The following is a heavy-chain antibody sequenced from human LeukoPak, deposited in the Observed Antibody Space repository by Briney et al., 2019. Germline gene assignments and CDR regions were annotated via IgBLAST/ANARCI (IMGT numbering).Heavy chain of an antibody. CDR3: ARTGVTMVRGVIQTPFDY. Sequence: PSETLSLTCAVSGGSISSSNWWSWVRQPPGKGLEWIGEIYHSGSTNYNPSLKSRVTISVDKSKNQFSLKLSSVTAADTAVYYCARTGVTMVRGVIQTPFDYWGQGTLVTVSS. J-gene: IGHJ4*02. D-gene: IGHD3-10*01. CDR1: GGSISSSNW. CDR2: IYHSGST. V-gene: IGHV4-4*02.